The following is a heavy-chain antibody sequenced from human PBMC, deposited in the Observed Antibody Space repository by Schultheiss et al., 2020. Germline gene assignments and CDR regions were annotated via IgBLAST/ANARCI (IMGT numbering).Heavy chain of an antibody. CDR1: RYTFTSYD. V-gene: IGHV1-46*01. CDR2: INPSGGST. Sequence: ASVKVSCQASRYTFTSYDINWVRQATGQGLEWMGIINPSGGSTSYAQKFRGRVTITSDRSVSTAYMELSSLRSEDMVVYYCARDGLTGGGDYFDYWGQGTLVTVSS. CDR3: ARDGLTGGGDYFDY. J-gene: IGHJ4*02. D-gene: IGHD7-27*01.